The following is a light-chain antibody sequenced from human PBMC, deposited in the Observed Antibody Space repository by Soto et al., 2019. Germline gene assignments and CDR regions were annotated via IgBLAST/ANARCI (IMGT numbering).Light chain of an antibody. J-gene: IGKJ1*01. V-gene: IGKV4-1*01. CDR3: QKYYSTPWT. Sequence: DIVMTQSPDSLAVSLGERATINCKSSQSVLYSSNNKNYLTWYQQKPGQPPKLLIYWASTRESGVPDRFSGNGSGTDFTLTISSLQAEDVAVYYCQKYYSTPWTFGQGTKVEIK. CDR1: QSVLYSSNNKNY. CDR2: WAS.